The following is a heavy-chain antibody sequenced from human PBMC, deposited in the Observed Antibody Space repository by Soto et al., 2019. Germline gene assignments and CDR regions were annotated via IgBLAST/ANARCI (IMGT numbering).Heavy chain of an antibody. CDR3: AHRTKLYDSSGIAFDI. CDR2: IYWDDDK. CDR1: GFSLSTSGLG. J-gene: IGHJ3*02. V-gene: IGHV2-5*02. D-gene: IGHD3-22*01. Sequence: QITLKESGPALVKPTQPLTLTCTFSGFSLSTSGLGVGWIRQPPGKAPEWLALIYWDDDKRYSPSLRSTLTVTKDTSENQVVLTMTNMDPVDTATYYCAHRTKLYDSSGIAFDIWGQGTMVTVSS.